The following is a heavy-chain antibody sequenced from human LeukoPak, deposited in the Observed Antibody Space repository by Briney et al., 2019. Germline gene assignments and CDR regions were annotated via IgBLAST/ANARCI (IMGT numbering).Heavy chain of an antibody. D-gene: IGHD3-9*01. CDR1: GGTFSSYA. Sequence: SVKVSCKASGGTFSSYAISWVRQAPGQGLEWMGRIIPILGIANYAQKFQGRVTITADKSTSTAYMELSSLRSEDTAVYYCAREPGGYYDILTGHYKPGRNNWFDPWGQGTLVTVSS. CDR2: IIPILGIA. V-gene: IGHV1-69*04. J-gene: IGHJ5*02. CDR3: AREPGGYYDILTGHYKPGRNNWFDP.